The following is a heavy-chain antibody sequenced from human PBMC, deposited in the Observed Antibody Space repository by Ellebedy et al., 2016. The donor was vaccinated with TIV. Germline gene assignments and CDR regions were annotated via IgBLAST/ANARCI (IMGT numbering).Heavy chain of an antibody. CDR2: IYSGGST. Sequence: GESLKISCAASGFTVSSDYMSWVRQAPGKGLEWVSVIYSGGSTYYADSVKGRFTISRDNSRNTLYLQMNSLRAGDSAIYYCGRDAVTGNGKWDCLDPWGQGTLVTVSS. CDR3: GRDAVTGNGKWDCLDP. CDR1: GFTVSSDY. D-gene: IGHD7-27*01. V-gene: IGHV3-66*01. J-gene: IGHJ5*02.